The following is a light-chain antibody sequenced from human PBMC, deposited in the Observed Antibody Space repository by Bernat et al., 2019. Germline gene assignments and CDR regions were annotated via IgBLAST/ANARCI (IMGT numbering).Light chain of an antibody. CDR1: SGDFGAYYY. Sequence: QSALTQPASVSGSPGQSITISCTGASGDFGAYYYVCWYQQHPGRAPKLILYDVTNRPSGVSNRFSGSKSDNTASLTISGLQAEDEADYYCSSYTKGRTLVFGTGTRVAVL. CDR2: DVT. V-gene: IGLV2-14*01. CDR3: SSYTKGRTLV. J-gene: IGLJ1*01.